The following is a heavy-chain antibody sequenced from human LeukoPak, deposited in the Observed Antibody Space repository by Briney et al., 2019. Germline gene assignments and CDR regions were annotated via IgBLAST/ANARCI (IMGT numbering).Heavy chain of an antibody. D-gene: IGHD1-26*01. CDR2: IYYSGST. Sequence: PSETLSLNCTVSGGSISSYYWSWIRQPPGKGLEWIGYIYYSGSTNYNPSLKSRVTISVDTSKNQFSLKLSSVTAADTAVYYCARDTESGSYSYWGQGTLVTVSS. CDR3: ARDTESGSYSY. J-gene: IGHJ4*02. V-gene: IGHV4-59*01. CDR1: GGSISSYY.